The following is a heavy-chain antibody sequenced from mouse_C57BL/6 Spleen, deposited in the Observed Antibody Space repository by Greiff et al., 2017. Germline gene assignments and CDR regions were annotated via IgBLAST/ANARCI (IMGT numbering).Heavy chain of an antibody. CDR3: SPYAMDY. Sequence: DVMLVESGGGLVKPGGSLKLSCAASGFTFSDYGMHWVRQAPEKGLEWVAYISSGSSTIYYADTVKGRFTISRANAKNTLFLQMTSLRSEDTAMYYCSPYAMDYWGQGTSVTVSS. V-gene: IGHV5-17*01. J-gene: IGHJ4*01. CDR2: ISSGSSTI. CDR1: GFTFSDYG.